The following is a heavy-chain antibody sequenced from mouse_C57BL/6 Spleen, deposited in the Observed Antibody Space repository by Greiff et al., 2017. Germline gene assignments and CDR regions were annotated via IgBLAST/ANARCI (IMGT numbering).Heavy chain of an antibody. Sequence: VQLQQSGTVLARPGASVKMSCKTSGYTFTSYWMHWVKQRPGQGLEWIGAIYPGNSDTSYNQKFKGKAKLTAVTSTSTAYMGLSSLTNEDSAVYDCTRSGSYGYDVGFAYWGQGTLVTVSA. V-gene: IGHV1-5*01. J-gene: IGHJ3*01. CDR2: IYPGNSDT. CDR3: TRSGSYGYDVGFAY. CDR1: GYTFTSYW. D-gene: IGHD2-2*01.